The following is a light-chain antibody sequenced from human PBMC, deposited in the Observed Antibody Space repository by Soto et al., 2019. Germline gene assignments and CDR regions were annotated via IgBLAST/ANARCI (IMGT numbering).Light chain of an antibody. Sequence: ESMLTQSPGTLSLSPGERATLSCRASQSVSTRYLAWYQQKPGQAPRLLIYGASIRATGIPDRFSGSGSGTDFTLTISRLEPEYFAGYYCHQFGSSPPAFTFGQGTKLE. V-gene: IGKV3-20*01. J-gene: IGKJ2*01. CDR1: QSVSTRY. CDR3: HQFGSSPPAFT. CDR2: GAS.